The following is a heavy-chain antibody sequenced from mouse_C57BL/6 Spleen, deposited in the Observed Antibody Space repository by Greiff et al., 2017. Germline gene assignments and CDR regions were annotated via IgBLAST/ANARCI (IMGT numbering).Heavy chain of an antibody. Sequence: QVHVKQPGAELVKPGASVKMSCKASGYTFTSYWITWVKQRPGQGLEWIGDIYPGSGSTNYNEKFKSKATLTVDTSSSTAYMQLSSLTSEDSAVYYCARFPYDYDGGFDYWGQGTTLTVSS. CDR1: GYTFTSYW. V-gene: IGHV1-55*01. CDR2: IYPGSGST. J-gene: IGHJ2*01. CDR3: ARFPYDYDGGFDY. D-gene: IGHD2-4*01.